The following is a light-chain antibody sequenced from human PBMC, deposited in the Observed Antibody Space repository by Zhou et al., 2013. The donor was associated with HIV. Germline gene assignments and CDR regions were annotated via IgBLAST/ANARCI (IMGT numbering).Light chain of an antibody. CDR3: QRYNNAPFT. CDR2: TAS. CDR1: QDIRNF. V-gene: IGKV1-27*01. Sequence: DIQMTQSPSSLSASVGDRVTITCRASQDIRNFVAWYQQKPGKAPKPLIYTASTLQSGVPSRFSGRGSGTLFTLTISSLQPEDVATYYCQRYNNAPFTFGPGTKVDIK. J-gene: IGKJ3*01.